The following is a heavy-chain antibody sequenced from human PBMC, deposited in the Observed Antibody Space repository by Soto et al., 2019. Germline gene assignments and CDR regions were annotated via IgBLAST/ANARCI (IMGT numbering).Heavy chain of an antibody. V-gene: IGHV5-51*01. CDR2: IYPGDSDT. Sequence: GESLQISCKGSGYSFTSYWIGWVRQMPGKGLEWMGIIYPGDSDTRYSPSFQGQVTISADKSISTAYLQWSSLKASDTAMYYCARQGGNSQYYYYGMDVWGQGTTVTVSS. CDR3: ARQGGNSQYYYYGMDV. CDR1: GYSFTSYW. J-gene: IGHJ6*02. D-gene: IGHD2-21*02.